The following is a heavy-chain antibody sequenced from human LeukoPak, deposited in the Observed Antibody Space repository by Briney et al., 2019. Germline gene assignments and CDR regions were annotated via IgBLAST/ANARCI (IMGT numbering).Heavy chain of an antibody. V-gene: IGHV4-4*07. CDR1: GCSISSYY. J-gene: IGHJ6*03. Sequence: SETLSLTCTASGCSISSYYWSWIRQPAGKGLEWIGRIYTSGSTNYNPSLKSRVTMSVDTSKNQFSLKLSSVTAADTAVYYCARESPDYYDSSGYYYMDVWGKGTTVTVSS. CDR3: ARESPDYYDSSGYYYMDV. CDR2: IYTSGST. D-gene: IGHD3-22*01.